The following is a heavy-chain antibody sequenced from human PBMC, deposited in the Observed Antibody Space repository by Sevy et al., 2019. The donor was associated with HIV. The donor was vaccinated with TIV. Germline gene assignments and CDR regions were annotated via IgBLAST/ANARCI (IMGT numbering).Heavy chain of an antibody. D-gene: IGHD3-22*01. CDR1: GFTFSNYA. CDR3: ARKYDSSGYFDY. CDR2: ISGTGGSGDKT. V-gene: IGHV3-23*01. J-gene: IGHJ4*02. Sequence: GGSLRLSCAASGFTFSNYAMNWVRQAPGKGLEWVSGISGTGGSGDKTNYAESVKGRFTSSRDDSKNSLYLQLNSLRADDAAIYYCARKYDSSGYFDYWGQGTLVTVSS.